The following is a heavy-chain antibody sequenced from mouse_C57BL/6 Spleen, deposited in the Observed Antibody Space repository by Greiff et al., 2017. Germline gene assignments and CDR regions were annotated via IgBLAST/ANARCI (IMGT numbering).Heavy chain of an antibody. CDR2: INPSTGGT. D-gene: IGHD4-1*01. V-gene: IGHV1-42*01. Sequence: VQLQQSGPELVKPGASVKISCKASGYSFTGYYMNWVKQSPEKSLEWIGEINPSTGGTTYNQKFKAKATLTVDKSSSTAYMQLKSLTSEDSAVYYCARGTGTKDYWGQGTSVTVSS. CDR1: GYSFTGYY. CDR3: ARGTGTKDY. J-gene: IGHJ4*01.